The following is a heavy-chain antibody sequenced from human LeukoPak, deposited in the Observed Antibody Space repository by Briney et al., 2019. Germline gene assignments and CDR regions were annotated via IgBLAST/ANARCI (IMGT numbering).Heavy chain of an antibody. J-gene: IGHJ5*02. CDR3: ARKPLLDFWSGYRWFDP. Sequence: SETLSLTCAVYGGSFSGYYWSWIRQPPGKGLEWIGEINHSGSTNYNPSLKSRVTISVDTSKNQFSLKLSSVTAADTAVYYCARKPLLDFWSGYRWFDPWGLGTLVTVSS. D-gene: IGHD3-3*01. CDR2: INHSGST. CDR1: GGSFSGYY. V-gene: IGHV4-34*01.